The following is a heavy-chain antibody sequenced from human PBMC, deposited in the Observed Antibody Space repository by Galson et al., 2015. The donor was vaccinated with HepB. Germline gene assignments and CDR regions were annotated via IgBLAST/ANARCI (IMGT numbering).Heavy chain of an antibody. CDR3: ARRLPQYGMDV. CDR2: MSRSGNTI. J-gene: IGHJ6*02. D-gene: IGHD2-15*01. CDR1: GFTFTSYE. Sequence: SLRLSCAGSGFTFTSYEINWVRQAPGKGLEWLSYMSRSGNTINYADSVKGRFTISRDDTKNTLYLQMNSLRAEDTAIYYCARRLPQYGMDVWGQGTTVTVSS. V-gene: IGHV3-48*03.